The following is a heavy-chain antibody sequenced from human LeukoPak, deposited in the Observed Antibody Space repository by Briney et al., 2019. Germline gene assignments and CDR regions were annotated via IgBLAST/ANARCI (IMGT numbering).Heavy chain of an antibody. D-gene: IGHD3-22*01. J-gene: IGHJ4*02. CDR1: GGSFSGYY. CDR3: ARGPPTDYYDSRGFYYVFDY. Sequence: PSETLSLTCAVYGGSFSGYYWSWIRQPPGKGLEWIGEINHSGSTNYNPSLKSRVTISVDTSKNQFSLKLSSVTAADTAVYFCARGPPTDYYDSRGFYYVFDYWGQGTLVTVSS. CDR2: INHSGST. V-gene: IGHV4-34*01.